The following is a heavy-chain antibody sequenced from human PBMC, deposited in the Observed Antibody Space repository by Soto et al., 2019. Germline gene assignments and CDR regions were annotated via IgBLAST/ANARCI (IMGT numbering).Heavy chain of an antibody. D-gene: IGHD1-7*01. J-gene: IGHJ6*03. V-gene: IGHV4-34*01. CDR3: ARGNWNYWDYYYYMDV. CDR2: INHSGST. Sequence: SETLSLTCAVYGGYFSGYYWSWIRQPPGKGLEWIGEINHSGSTNYNPSLKSRVTISVDTSKNQFSLKLSSVTAADTAVYYCARGNWNYWDYYYYMDVWGKGTTVTVSS. CDR1: GGYFSGYY.